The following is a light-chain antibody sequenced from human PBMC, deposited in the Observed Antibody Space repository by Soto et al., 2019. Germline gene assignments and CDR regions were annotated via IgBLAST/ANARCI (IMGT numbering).Light chain of an antibody. CDR3: QQTYSIPGT. V-gene: IGKV1-17*01. CDR2: TTS. CDR1: QGIRND. Sequence: DIQMTQSPSSLSASVGDRVTITCRASQGIRNDLGWYQQKPGKAPKRLIYTTSTLESGVPSRFSGSGSGTDFTLTISSLEPEDVATYYCQQTYSIPGTFGQGTKLEIK. J-gene: IGKJ2*02.